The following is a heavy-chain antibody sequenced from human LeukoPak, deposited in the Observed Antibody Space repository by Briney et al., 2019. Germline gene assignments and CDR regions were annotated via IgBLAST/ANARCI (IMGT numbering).Heavy chain of an antibody. CDR3: GRGRVRYYFDY. CDR2: IKQDGSEK. Sequence: SGGSLRLSCAASGFTFSSYWMSWVRQAPGKGLEWVANIKQDGSEKYYVDSVKGRFTISRDNAKNSLNLQMNSLRAEDTAVYYCGRGRVRYYFDYWGQGTLVTVSS. D-gene: IGHD3-10*01. V-gene: IGHV3-7*01. J-gene: IGHJ4*02. CDR1: GFTFSSYW.